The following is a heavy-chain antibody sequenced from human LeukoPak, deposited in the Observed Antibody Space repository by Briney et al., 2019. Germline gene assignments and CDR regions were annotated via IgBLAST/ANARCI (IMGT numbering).Heavy chain of an antibody. J-gene: IGHJ5*02. D-gene: IGHD3-22*01. CDR3: ARVGLRYYYDSSGYSHWFDP. CDR2: INHSGST. V-gene: IGHV4-34*01. Sequence: SETLSLTCAVYGGSFSGYYWSWIRQPPGKGLEWIGEINHSGSTNYNPSLKSRVTISVDTSKNQFSRKLSSVTAADTAVYYCARVGLRYYYDSSGYSHWFDPWDQGTLVTVSS. CDR1: GGSFSGYY.